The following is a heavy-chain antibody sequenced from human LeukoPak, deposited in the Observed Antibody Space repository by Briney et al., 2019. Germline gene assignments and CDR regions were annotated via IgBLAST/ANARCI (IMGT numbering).Heavy chain of an antibody. D-gene: IGHD6-6*01. CDR3: ARYSSLSRSD. CDR2: IRQDGSEK. J-gene: IGHJ4*02. Sequence: PGGSLRLSCAASGFSFSASWMSWVRLAPGKGLEWVAIIRQDGSEKSYVDAVKGRFTISRDNAQNSLYLQMNSLRAEDTGVYYCARYSSLSRSDWGQGTLVTVSS. V-gene: IGHV3-7*01. CDR1: GFSFSASW.